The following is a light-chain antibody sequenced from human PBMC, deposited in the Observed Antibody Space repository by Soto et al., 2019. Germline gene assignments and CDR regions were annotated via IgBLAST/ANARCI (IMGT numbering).Light chain of an antibody. CDR2: DAS. J-gene: IGKJ1*01. Sequence: EIVLTQSPATLSLYPGEKATLSCRASPSVSSYLAWYQQKPGQAPRLLIYDASIRATGIPARFSGTGSETDFTLTITSLEPEDFAVYYCQQRSNWPWTFGQGTKVEIK. CDR3: QQRSNWPWT. CDR1: PSVSSY. V-gene: IGKV3-11*01.